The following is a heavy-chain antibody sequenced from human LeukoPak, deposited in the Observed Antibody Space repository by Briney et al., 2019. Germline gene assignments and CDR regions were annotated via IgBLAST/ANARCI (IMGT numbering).Heavy chain of an antibody. Sequence: SVKVSCKASGYTFTSYYMHWVRQAPGQGLEWMGIINPSGGSTSYAQRFQGRVTMTRDTSTSTVYMELSSLRSEDTAVYYCAREGYYDSSGYNWFDPWGQGTLVTVSS. D-gene: IGHD3-22*01. J-gene: IGHJ5*02. CDR3: AREGYYDSSGYNWFDP. V-gene: IGHV1-46*01. CDR2: INPSGGST. CDR1: GYTFTSYY.